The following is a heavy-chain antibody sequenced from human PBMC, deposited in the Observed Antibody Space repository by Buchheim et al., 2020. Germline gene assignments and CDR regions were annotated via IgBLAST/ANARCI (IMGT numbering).Heavy chain of an antibody. CDR3: AKGGYCSSTSCRRRWFDP. Sequence: EVQLLETGGGLVQPGGSLRLSCAASGFTFSSYAMSWVRQAPGKGLEWVSAISGSGGSTYYAESVKGRFTISRDNSKNTLYLQMNSLRAEDTAVYYCAKGGYCSSTSCRRRWFDPWGQGTL. J-gene: IGHJ5*02. D-gene: IGHD2-2*01. V-gene: IGHV3-23*01. CDR2: ISGSGGST. CDR1: GFTFSSYA.